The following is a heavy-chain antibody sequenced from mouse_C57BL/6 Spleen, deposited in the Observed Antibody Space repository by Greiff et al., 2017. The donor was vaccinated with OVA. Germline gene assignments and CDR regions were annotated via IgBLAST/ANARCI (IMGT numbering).Heavy chain of an antibody. Sequence: QVQLQQSGAELVRPGSSVKLSCKASGYTFTSYWMDWVKQRPGQGLEWIGNIYPSDSETQYNQKFKDKATLTVDKSSSTAYMQLSSLTSDDSAVYYCARGATGSFDYWGQGTTLTVSS. V-gene: IGHV1-61*01. D-gene: IGHD4-1*01. CDR1: GYTFTSYW. J-gene: IGHJ2*01. CDR2: IYPSDSET. CDR3: ARGATGSFDY.